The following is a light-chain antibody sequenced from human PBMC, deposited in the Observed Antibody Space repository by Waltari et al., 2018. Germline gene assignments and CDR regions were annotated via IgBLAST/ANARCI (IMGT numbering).Light chain of an antibody. V-gene: IGKV3-20*01. CDR1: QSVSRA. J-gene: IGKJ1*01. CDR2: GAS. CDR3: QHYVSLPVT. Sequence: IVLTQSPGTLSLSPVERATLSCRASQSVSRALAWYQQNPGQAPRLLIYGASNRATGIPDRFSGSGSGTDFSLIISRLEPEDFAVYYCQHYVSLPVTFGQGTKVEIK.